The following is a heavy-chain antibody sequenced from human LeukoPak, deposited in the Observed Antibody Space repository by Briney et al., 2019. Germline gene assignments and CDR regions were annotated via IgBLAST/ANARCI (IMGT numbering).Heavy chain of an antibody. CDR1: GFTFSSYA. V-gene: IGHV3-30-3*01. Sequence: TGGSLRLSCAASGFTFSSYAMHWVRQAPGKGLEWVAVISYDGSNKYYADSVKGRFTISRDNSKNTLYLQMNSLRAEDTAVYYCARDLGMIGSGMDVWGQGTTVTVSS. CDR3: ARDLGMIGSGMDV. D-gene: IGHD3-22*01. J-gene: IGHJ6*02. CDR2: ISYDGSNK.